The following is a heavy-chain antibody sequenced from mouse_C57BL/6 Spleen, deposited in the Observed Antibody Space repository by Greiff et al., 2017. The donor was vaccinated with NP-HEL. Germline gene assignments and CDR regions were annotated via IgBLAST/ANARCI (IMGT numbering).Heavy chain of an antibody. V-gene: IGHV1-82*01. Sequence: QVQLQQSGPELVKPGASVKISCKASGYAFSSSWMNWVKQRPGKGLEWIGRIYPGDGDTNYNGKFKGKATLTADKSSSTAYMQLSSLTSEDSAVYLCARDRPEYAMDYWGKGTSVTVSS. CDR3: ARDRPEYAMDY. J-gene: IGHJ4*01. CDR1: GYAFSSSW. CDR2: IYPGDGDT.